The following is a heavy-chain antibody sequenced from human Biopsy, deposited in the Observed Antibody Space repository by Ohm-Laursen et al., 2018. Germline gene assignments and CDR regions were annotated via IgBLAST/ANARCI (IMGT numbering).Heavy chain of an antibody. D-gene: IGHD1-1*01. CDR2: INTYNANT. CDR3: AKRGVERGRPLAY. J-gene: IGHJ4*02. Sequence: ASVKVSCKASGYTFTSYGISWVRQAPGQGLEWMGWINTYNANTDYAQKVQGRVTMTTDTSTSTAYMELRSLRSEDTAVYYCAKRGVERGRPLAYWGQGTLVTVSS. CDR1: GYTFTSYG. V-gene: IGHV1-18*01.